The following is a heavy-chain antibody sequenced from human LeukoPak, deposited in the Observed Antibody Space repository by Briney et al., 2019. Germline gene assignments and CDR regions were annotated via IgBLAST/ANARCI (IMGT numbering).Heavy chain of an antibody. V-gene: IGHV4-34*01. D-gene: IGHD6-13*01. Sequence: PSETLSLTCAVYGGSFCGYYWSWIRQPPGKGLEWIGEINHSGSTNYNPPLKSRVTMSVDTSKNQFSLKLSSVTAADTAVYYCARERGSSSWFDYWGQGTLVTVSS. CDR3: ARERGSSSWFDY. J-gene: IGHJ4*02. CDR1: GGSFCGYY. CDR2: INHSGST.